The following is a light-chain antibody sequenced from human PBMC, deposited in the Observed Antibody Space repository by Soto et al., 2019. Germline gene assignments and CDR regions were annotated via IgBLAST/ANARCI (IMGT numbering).Light chain of an antibody. Sequence: QSALTQPASVSGSPGQSITISCTGTNRDVGGYNFVSWYQQHPGKAPKLMIYEVSNRPSGVSNRFSGSKSGNTASLTISGLQAEDEADYYCTSYTSSSTWVFGGGTKLTVL. CDR3: TSYTSSSTWV. J-gene: IGLJ3*02. V-gene: IGLV2-14*01. CDR1: NRDVGGYNF. CDR2: EVS.